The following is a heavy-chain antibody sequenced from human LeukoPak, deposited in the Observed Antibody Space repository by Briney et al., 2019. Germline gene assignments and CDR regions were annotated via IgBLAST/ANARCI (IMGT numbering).Heavy chain of an antibody. J-gene: IGHJ4*02. CDR2: INPNSGGT. D-gene: IGHD3-16*01. CDR1: GGTFSSYA. CDR3: ARDYTRDFDY. V-gene: IGHV1-2*02. Sequence: ASVKVSCKASGGTFSSYAISWVRQAPGQGLEWMGWINPNSGGTNYAQKFQGRVTMTRDTSISTAYMELSRLRSDDTAVYYCARDYTRDFDYWGQGTLVTVSS.